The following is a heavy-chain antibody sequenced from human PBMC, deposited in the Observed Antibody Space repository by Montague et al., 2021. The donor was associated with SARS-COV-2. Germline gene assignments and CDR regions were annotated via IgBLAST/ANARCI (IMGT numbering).Heavy chain of an antibody. D-gene: IGHD2-2*01. CDR2: INGGSSVM. CDR1: GFNFGVYE. Sequence: SLSISCAASGFNFGVYEMNWVRQTPGKGLEWVSYINGGSSVMYYADSVMGRFTISRDNAESSLYLQMNSLRAEDTAVYYCAPAVPVADDSWGQGTLVTVSS. J-gene: IGHJ5*02. CDR3: APAVPVADDS. V-gene: IGHV3-48*03.